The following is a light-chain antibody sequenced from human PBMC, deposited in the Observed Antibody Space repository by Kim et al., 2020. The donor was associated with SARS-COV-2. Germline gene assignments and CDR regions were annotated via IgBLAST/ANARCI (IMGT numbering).Light chain of an antibody. CDR3: QAWDSSTVV. CDR1: KLGDKY. J-gene: IGLJ2*01. CDR2: QDS. Sequence: VSQGQTASITCSGDKLGDKYACWYQQKPGQSPVLVIYQDSKRPSGIPERFSGSSSGNTATLTIGGTQAMDEADYYCQAWDSSTVVFGGGTQLTVL. V-gene: IGLV3-1*01.